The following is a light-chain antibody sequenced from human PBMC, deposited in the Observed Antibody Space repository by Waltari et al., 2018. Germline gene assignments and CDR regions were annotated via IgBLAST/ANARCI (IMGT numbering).Light chain of an antibody. V-gene: IGLV1-40*01. CDR2: GNK. CDR1: TSNIGAGYD. J-gene: IGLJ2*01. CDR3: QSYDTTLSVV. Sequence: QSVLTQPPSVSGAPGQRVSISCTGSTSNIGAGYDVHWYQQGAGKAPKLIIYGNKTRPVGVPDRFFGSQYGTSASLAIIGLQAEDEGDYYCQSYDTTLSVVFGGGTKLTVL.